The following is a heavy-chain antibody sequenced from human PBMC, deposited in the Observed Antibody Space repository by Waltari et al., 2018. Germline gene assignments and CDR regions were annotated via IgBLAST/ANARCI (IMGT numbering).Heavy chain of an antibody. Sequence: QVQLQQWGAGLLKPSETLSLTCAVYGGSFSGYYWSWLRQPPGKGLEWIGEINHSGSTNYNPSLKSRVTISVDTSKNQFSLKLSSVTAADTAVYYCARGSIGYCTGGICYSSQKRGWFDPWGQGTLVTVSS. CDR1: GGSFSGYY. CDR3: ARGSIGYCTGGICYSSQKRGWFDP. J-gene: IGHJ5*02. D-gene: IGHD2-8*02. V-gene: IGHV4-34*01. CDR2: INHSGST.